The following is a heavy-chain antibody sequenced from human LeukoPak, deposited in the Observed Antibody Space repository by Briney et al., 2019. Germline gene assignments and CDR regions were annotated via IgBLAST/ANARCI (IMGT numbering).Heavy chain of an antibody. V-gene: IGHV4-30-4*07. CDR2: IYYSGST. D-gene: IGHD1-26*01. J-gene: IGHJ4*02. CDR1: GGSISSGGYS. Sequence: SETLSLTCAVSGGSISSGGYSWSWIRQPPGKGLEWIGYIYYSGSTYYNPSLKSRVTISVDTSKNQFSLKLSSVTAADTAVYYCARDSVYSGSSLDYWGREPWSPSPQ. CDR3: ARDSVYSGSSLDY.